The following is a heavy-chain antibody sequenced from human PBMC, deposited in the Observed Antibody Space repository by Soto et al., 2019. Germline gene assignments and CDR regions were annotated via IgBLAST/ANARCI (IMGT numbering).Heavy chain of an antibody. CDR3: AFLDGYCTNGVCTEACDAFDI. CDR1: GYTLTELS. CDR2: FDPEDGET. V-gene: IGHV1-24*01. J-gene: IGHJ3*02. D-gene: IGHD2-8*01. Sequence: GASVKVSCKVSGYTLTELSMHWVRQAPGKGLEWMGGFDPEDGETIYAQKFQGRVTMTEDTSTDTAYMELSSLRSEDTAVYYCAFLDGYCTNGVCTEACDAFDIWGQGTMVTVSS.